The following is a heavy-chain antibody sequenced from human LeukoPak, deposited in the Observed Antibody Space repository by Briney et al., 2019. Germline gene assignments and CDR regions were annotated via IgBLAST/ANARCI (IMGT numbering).Heavy chain of an antibody. Sequence: ASVKVSCKAPGYTFTGYYMHWVRQAPGQGLEWMGWINPNSGGTNYAQKFQGRVTMTRDTSISTAYMELSRLRSDDTAVYYCARDSSGYVSWFDPWGQGTLVTVSS. CDR1: GYTFTGYY. D-gene: IGHD3-22*01. CDR2: INPNSGGT. J-gene: IGHJ5*02. CDR3: ARDSSGYVSWFDP. V-gene: IGHV1-2*02.